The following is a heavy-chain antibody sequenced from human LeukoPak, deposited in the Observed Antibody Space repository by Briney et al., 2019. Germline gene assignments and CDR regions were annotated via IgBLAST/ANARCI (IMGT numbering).Heavy chain of an antibody. D-gene: IGHD2-15*01. Sequence: GESLKISCKGSGYSFTSYWIGWVRQIPGKGLEWWGIIYPGDSDTRYSPSFQGQVTISADKSISTAYLQWSSLKASDTAMYYCASLPGYCSGGGCYPVEYYFDYWGQGTLVTVSS. V-gene: IGHV5-51*01. CDR3: ASLPGYCSGGGCYPVEYYFDY. CDR2: IYPGDSDT. CDR1: GYSFTSYW. J-gene: IGHJ4*02.